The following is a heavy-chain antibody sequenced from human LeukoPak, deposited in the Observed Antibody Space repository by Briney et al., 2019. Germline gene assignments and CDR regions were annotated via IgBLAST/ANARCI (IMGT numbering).Heavy chain of an antibody. Sequence: GGSLRLSCAVSGFTFNTYWMSWVRQAPGKGLEWVANIKEDGSEKHYGDSVRGRFTISRDNAKNSLYLRMNSLRAEDTALNFCARDTYDSSGYHFYYMDVWGKGTTVTVSS. J-gene: IGHJ6*03. D-gene: IGHD3-22*01. V-gene: IGHV3-7*01. CDR1: GFTFNTYW. CDR3: ARDTYDSSGYHFYYMDV. CDR2: IKEDGSEK.